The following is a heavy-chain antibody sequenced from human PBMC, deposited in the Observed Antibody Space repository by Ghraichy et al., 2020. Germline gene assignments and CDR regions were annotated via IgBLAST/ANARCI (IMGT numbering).Heavy chain of an antibody. J-gene: IGHJ4*02. CDR1: GYTFTSYG. V-gene: IGHV1-18*04. CDR2: ISAYNGNT. Sequence: ASVKVSCKASGYTFTSYGISWVRQAPGQGLEWMGWISAYNGNTNYAQKLQGRVTMTTDTSTSTAYMELRSLRSDDTAVYYCAREGYYDSSGYYEEGGETLWGQGTLVTVSS. D-gene: IGHD3-22*01. CDR3: AREGYYDSSGYYEEGGETL.